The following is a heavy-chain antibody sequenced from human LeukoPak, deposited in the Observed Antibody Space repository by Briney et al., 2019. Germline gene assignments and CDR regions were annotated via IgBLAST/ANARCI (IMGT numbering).Heavy chain of an antibody. J-gene: IGHJ4*02. CDR1: GFTFSSYS. Sequence: PGGSLRLSCAASGFTFSSYSMNWVRQAPRKGLEWVSYISSSSSTIYYADSVKGRFTISRDNAKNSLYLQMNSLRAEDTAVYYCARFFREWLYNFDYWGQGTLVTVSS. V-gene: IGHV3-48*01. CDR3: ARFFREWLYNFDY. CDR2: ISSSSSTI. D-gene: IGHD3-3*01.